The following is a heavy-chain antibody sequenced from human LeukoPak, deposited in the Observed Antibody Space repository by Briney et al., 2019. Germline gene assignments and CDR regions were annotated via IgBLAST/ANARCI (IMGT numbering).Heavy chain of an antibody. Sequence: SETLFLTCTVSGGSISNYYWSWIRQPPGKELEWIGYIYHSGSTNYNPSLKSRVTISVDTSKNQFSLKLSSVTAADTAVYYCARNADDSSSYPYFDYWGQGTLVTVSS. CDR3: ARNADDSSSYPYFDY. V-gene: IGHV4-59*01. J-gene: IGHJ4*02. D-gene: IGHD3-22*01. CDR2: IYHSGST. CDR1: GGSISNYY.